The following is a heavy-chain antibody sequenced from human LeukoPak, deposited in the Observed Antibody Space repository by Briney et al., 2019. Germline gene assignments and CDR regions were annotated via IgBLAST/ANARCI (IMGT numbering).Heavy chain of an antibody. CDR2: IYYSGST. CDR1: GGSISSYY. V-gene: IGHV4-59*01. D-gene: IGHD4-17*01. CDR3: ARDYGDYPPYYYGMDV. J-gene: IGHJ6*02. Sequence: PSETLSLTCTVSGGSISSYYWSWIRQPPGKGLEWIGYIYYSGSTNYNPSLKSRVTISVATSKNQFSLKLSSVTAADTAVYYCARDYGDYPPYYYGMDVWGQGTTVTVSS.